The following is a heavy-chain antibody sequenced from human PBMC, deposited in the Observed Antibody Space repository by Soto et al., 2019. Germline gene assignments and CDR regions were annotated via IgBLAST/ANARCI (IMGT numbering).Heavy chain of an antibody. D-gene: IGHD2-2*01. J-gene: IGHJ5*02. CDR1: GGSFSGYY. CDR3: ARGYQLLWRDWFDP. CDR2: INHSGST. V-gene: IGHV4-34*01. Sequence: PSETLSLTCAVYGGSFSGYYWSWIRQPPGKGLEWIGEINHSGSTNYSPSLKSRVTISVDTSKNQFSLKLSSVTAADTAVYYCARGYQLLWRDWFDPWGQGTMVTVYS.